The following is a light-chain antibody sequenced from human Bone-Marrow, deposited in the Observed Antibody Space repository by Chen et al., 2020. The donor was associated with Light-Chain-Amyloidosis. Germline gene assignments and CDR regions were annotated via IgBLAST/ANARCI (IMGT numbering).Light chain of an antibody. V-gene: IGLV3-25*03. Sequence: SYELTQPPSVSVSPGQTARTPCSGDDLPTKYAYWYQQKPGQAPVLVIHRHTERPSGISERFSGSSSGTTATLTISGVQAEDEADYYCQSADSSGTFWVFGGGTKLTVL. CDR1: DLPTKY. CDR2: RHT. J-gene: IGLJ3*02. CDR3: QSADSSGTFWV.